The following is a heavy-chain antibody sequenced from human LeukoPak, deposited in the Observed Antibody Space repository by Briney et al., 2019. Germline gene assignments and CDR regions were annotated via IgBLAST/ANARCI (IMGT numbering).Heavy chain of an antibody. V-gene: IGHV3-49*03. J-gene: IGHJ4*02. Sequence: GGSLRLSCTVSGFTFGDYGMSWFRQAPGKGLEWVGFIRSKAYGRTTEYAASVKGRFTISRDDSKSIAYLQMNSLKTEDTAVYYCTRSRRVYCGGDCYSFDYWGQGTLVTVSS. D-gene: IGHD2-21*02. CDR2: IRSKAYGRTT. CDR3: TRSRRVYCGGDCYSFDY. CDR1: GFTFGDYG.